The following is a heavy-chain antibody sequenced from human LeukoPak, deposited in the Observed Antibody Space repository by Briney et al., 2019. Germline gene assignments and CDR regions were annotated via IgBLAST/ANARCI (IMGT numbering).Heavy chain of an antibody. CDR3: ARAGTYYDILTGYSYFDY. CDR1: GYSLTSYW. Sequence: GESLKISCKGSGYSLTSYWIGWVRQMPGKGLEWMGIIYPGDSDTRYSPSFQGQVTISADKSISTAYLQWSSLKASDTAMYYCARAGTYYDILTGYSYFDYWGQGTLVTVSS. D-gene: IGHD3-9*01. CDR2: IYPGDSDT. J-gene: IGHJ4*02. V-gene: IGHV5-51*01.